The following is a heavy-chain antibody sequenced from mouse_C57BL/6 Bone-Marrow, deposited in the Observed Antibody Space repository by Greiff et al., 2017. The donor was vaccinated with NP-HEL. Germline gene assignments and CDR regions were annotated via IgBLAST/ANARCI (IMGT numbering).Heavy chain of an antibody. Sequence: VKLMESGPELVKPGASVKLSCKASGYTFTSYDINWVKQRPGQGLEWIGWIYPRDGSTKYNEKFKGKATLTVDTSSSTAYMELHSLTSEDSAVYFCARRGAQATLYWGQGTTLTVSS. CDR3: ARRGAQATLY. CDR2: IYPRDGST. CDR1: GYTFTSYD. J-gene: IGHJ2*01. D-gene: IGHD3-2*02. V-gene: IGHV1-85*01.